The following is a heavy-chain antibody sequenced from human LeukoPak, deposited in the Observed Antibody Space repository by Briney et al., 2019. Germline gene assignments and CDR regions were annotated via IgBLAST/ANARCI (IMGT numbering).Heavy chain of an antibody. J-gene: IGHJ4*02. CDR1: GGSVSSNTAA. D-gene: IGHD3-16*01. V-gene: IGHV6-1*01. Sequence: SQTLSLTCAISGGSVSSNTAAWNWIRQSPSRGLEWLGRTYYRSKWLHDYALSVRSRITINPDTSKNQFSLQLNSVTPEDTAVYYCARDIWHFDYWGQGTLVTVSS. CDR2: TYYRSKWLH. CDR3: ARDIWHFDY.